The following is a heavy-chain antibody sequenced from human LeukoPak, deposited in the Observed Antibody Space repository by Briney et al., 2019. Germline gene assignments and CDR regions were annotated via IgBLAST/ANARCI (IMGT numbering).Heavy chain of an antibody. CDR2: IYYSGST. CDR3: ARDLLNEGNHLDY. CDR1: GGSISSGDYY. V-gene: IGHV4-30-4*01. D-gene: IGHD4-23*01. J-gene: IGHJ4*02. Sequence: SETLSLTCTVSGGSISSGDYYWSWIRQPPGKGLEWIGYIYYSGSTYYNPSLKSRVTISVDTSKNQSSLKLSSVTAADTAVYYCARDLLNEGNHLDYWGQGTLVTVSS.